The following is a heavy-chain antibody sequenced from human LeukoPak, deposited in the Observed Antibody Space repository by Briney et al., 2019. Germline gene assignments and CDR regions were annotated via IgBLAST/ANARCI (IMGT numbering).Heavy chain of an antibody. Sequence: GGSLRLYCVDSGFTFTNAWMSWVRQAPGKGLEWIGRIKSKTDGETTNYAEPVRGRFTISRDDSKSAVYLQMNSLKIEDTAVYYCTTDLGTYYHGSQRLIPIDYWGQGTLVTVSS. D-gene: IGHD3-10*01. J-gene: IGHJ4*02. CDR2: IKSKTDGETT. CDR1: GFTFTNAW. V-gene: IGHV3-15*01. CDR3: TTDLGTYYHGSQRLIPIDY.